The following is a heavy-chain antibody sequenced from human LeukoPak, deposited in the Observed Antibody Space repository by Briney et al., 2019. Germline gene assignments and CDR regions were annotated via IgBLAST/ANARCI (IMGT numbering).Heavy chain of an antibody. CDR3: ARGPNSNWSGLDF. J-gene: IGHJ4*02. V-gene: IGHV3-74*01. CDR1: GFSFSGHW. CDR2: ISPTGSTT. D-gene: IGHD6-6*01. Sequence: GGSLRLSCTASGFSFSGHWMHWARQLPGKGLVWVSRISPTGSTTSYADSVKGRFTVSRDNAKSTLYLQVNNLRAEDTAVYYCARGPNSNWSGLDFWGQGTLLTVSP.